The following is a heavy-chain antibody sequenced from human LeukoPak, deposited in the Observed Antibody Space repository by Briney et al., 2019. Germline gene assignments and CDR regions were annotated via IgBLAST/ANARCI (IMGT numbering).Heavy chain of an antibody. CDR2: ISSSSSYI. CDR1: GFTFSNAW. V-gene: IGHV3-21*01. Sequence: PGGSLRLSCAASGFTFSNAWMTWVRQAPGKGLEWVSSISSSSSYIYYADSVKGRFTISRDNAKNSLYLQMNSLRAEDTAVYYCARDPGTAAYSTWESGRGSIGYYYFMDVWGKGTTVTISS. CDR3: ARDPGTAAYSTWESGRGSIGYYYFMDV. D-gene: IGHD6-13*01. J-gene: IGHJ6*03.